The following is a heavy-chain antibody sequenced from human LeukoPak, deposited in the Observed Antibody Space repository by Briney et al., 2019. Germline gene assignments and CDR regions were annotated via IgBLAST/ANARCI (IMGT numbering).Heavy chain of an antibody. J-gene: IGHJ4*02. CDR3: ARDPQLRSYYDFWSGYFKSITGTTYDY. Sequence: GASVKVSCKASGYTFTGYYMHWVRQPPGQGLEWMVWINPSSGGTNYAQKFQGRVNMTRDTSISTASMELSRLRSDDTAVYYCARDPQLRSYYDFWSGYFKSITGTTYDYWGQGTLVTVSS. CDR2: INPSSGGT. D-gene: IGHD3-3*01. V-gene: IGHV1-2*02. CDR1: GYTFTGYY.